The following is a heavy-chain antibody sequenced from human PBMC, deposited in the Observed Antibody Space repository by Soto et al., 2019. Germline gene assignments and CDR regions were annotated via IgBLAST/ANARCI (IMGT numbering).Heavy chain of an antibody. CDR1: GFSFSSYS. Sequence: GGSLRLSCVASGFSFSSYSMNWVRQAPGKGLEWVSSISSSSNYIYYADSVKGRFTISRDNAKNSLYLQMNSLRAEDTAVYYCARDRVEMATVFDYWGQGTLVTVSS. D-gene: IGHD4-4*01. CDR3: ARDRVEMATVFDY. J-gene: IGHJ4*02. CDR2: ISSSSNYI. V-gene: IGHV3-21*01.